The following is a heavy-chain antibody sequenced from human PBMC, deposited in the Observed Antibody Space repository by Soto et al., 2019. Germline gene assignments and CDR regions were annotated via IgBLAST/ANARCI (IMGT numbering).Heavy chain of an antibody. V-gene: IGHV1-46*01. Sequence: GASVKVSCTVSGYTSTSSYMHWLRQAPEQGLEWMGLINPSAGTTSCAQEFQGRVTLSRDRSTSTVHMEMRSLRSEDMAVYYCAKDLEGPTLGLPGYLHHWGQGTLVTVSS. CDR2: INPSAGTT. CDR3: AKDLEGPTLGLPGYLHH. CDR1: GYTSTSSY. D-gene: IGHD1-1*01. J-gene: IGHJ1*01.